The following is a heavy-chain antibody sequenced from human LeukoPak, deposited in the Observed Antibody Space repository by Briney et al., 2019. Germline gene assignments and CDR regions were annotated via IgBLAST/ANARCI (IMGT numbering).Heavy chain of an antibody. Sequence: GGSLRLSCAASGFTFSNYDMSCVRQAPGKGLEWVSVVSISVGSTNYADSVKGRFTISRDNSKNTMYLQMNSLRADDTGIYFCARRFGTGYFDYWGRGTLVTVSS. D-gene: IGHD3-10*01. CDR1: GFTFSNYD. J-gene: IGHJ4*02. CDR3: ARRFGTGYFDY. V-gene: IGHV3-23*01. CDR2: VSISVGST.